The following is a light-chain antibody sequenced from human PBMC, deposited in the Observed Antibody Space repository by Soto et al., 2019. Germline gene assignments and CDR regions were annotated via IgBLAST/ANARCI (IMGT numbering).Light chain of an antibody. V-gene: IGLV1-40*01. J-gene: IGLJ2*01. CDR1: SSNIGAGYD. CDR2: INS. CDR3: QSYDSSLSGVI. Sequence: QSVLTQPPSVSGAPGQGVTISCTGSSSNIGAGYDVQWYQQLPGTAPKLLIYINSNRPSGVPDRFSGSKSGTSASLAITGLQADDEADYYCQSYDSSLSGVIFGGGTKLTVL.